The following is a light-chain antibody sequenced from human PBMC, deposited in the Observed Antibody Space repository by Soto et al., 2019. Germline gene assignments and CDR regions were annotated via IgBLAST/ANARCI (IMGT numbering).Light chain of an antibody. V-gene: IGLV2-8*01. CDR1: SSDVGLYNF. CDR2: EVT. CDR3: SSYAGSNNLV. J-gene: IGLJ2*01. Sequence: QSALTQSPSASGSPGQSVTISCTGTSSDVGLYNFVSWYQQHPGKAPKLMIYEVTKRPSGIPDRFSGSKSGNTASLTVSGLQAEDEADYYCSSYAGSNNLVFGGGTKVTVL.